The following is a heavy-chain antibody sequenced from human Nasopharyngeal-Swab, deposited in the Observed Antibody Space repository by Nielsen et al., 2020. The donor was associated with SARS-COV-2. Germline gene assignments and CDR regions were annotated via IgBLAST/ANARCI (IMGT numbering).Heavy chain of an antibody. Sequence: ASVKVSCKASGYTFTGYYMHWVRQAPGQGLEWMGRINPNSGGTNYAQKFQGRVTMTRDTSISTAYMELSRLRSDDTAVYYCATAPRGYSGYDRRTPFDYWGQGTLVTVSS. J-gene: IGHJ4*02. D-gene: IGHD5-12*01. CDR1: GYTFTGYY. V-gene: IGHV1-2*06. CDR3: ATAPRGYSGYDRRTPFDY. CDR2: INPNSGGT.